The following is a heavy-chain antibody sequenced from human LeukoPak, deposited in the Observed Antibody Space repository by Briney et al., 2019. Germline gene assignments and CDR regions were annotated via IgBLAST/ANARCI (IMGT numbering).Heavy chain of an antibody. J-gene: IGHJ4*02. V-gene: IGHV1-8*01. Sequence: GASVKVSCKASGYTFTSYDINWVRQATGQGLEWMGWMNPNSGNTGYAQKFQGRVTMTRNTSISTAYMELSSLRSEDTAVYYCARGRSLRGGSYPGGDYWGQGTLVTVSS. CDR3: ARGRSLRGGSYPGGDY. CDR1: GYTFTSYD. CDR2: MNPNSGNT. D-gene: IGHD1-26*01.